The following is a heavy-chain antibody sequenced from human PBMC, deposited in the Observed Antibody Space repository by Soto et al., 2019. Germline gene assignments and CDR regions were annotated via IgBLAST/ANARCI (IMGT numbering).Heavy chain of an antibody. CDR3: ARDACTNGVCYTDYYGMDV. V-gene: IGHV3-21*01. CDR2: ISSSSSYI. Sequence: PWWSLRLSCSASVFTFSSYSMNCFRQAPGKGLEWVSSISSSSSYIYYADSVKGRFTISRDNAKNSLYLQMNSLRAEDTAVYYRARDACTNGVCYTDYYGMDVWGQGTTVTVSS. CDR1: VFTFSSYS. D-gene: IGHD2-8*01. J-gene: IGHJ6*02.